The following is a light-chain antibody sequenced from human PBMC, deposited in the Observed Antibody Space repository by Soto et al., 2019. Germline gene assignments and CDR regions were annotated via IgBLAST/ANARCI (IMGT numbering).Light chain of an antibody. V-gene: IGKV3-11*01. CDR3: QQRVNWPPT. Sequence: EIVLTQSPATLSLSPGERATLSCRAVQSISDYLAWYQQRPGQAPRLLIFDASNRATGVPDRFSGGGSGTDFTLIVSSLEPEDFAVYYCQQRVNWPPTFGGGTKVEI. J-gene: IGKJ4*01. CDR1: QSISDY. CDR2: DAS.